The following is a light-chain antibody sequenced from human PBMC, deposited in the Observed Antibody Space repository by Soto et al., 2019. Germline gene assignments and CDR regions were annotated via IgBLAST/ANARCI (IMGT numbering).Light chain of an antibody. CDR1: SSDVGGYNY. CDR2: DFS. V-gene: IGLV2-11*01. Sequence: QSALTQPRSVSGSPGQSVTISCTGTSSDVGGYNYVSWYQQHPVKDPKLMIYDFSKRPSGVPDRFSGSKSGNTASLPISGLQAEDEADYYCCYYAGSYSWVFGGGTKLTVL. J-gene: IGLJ3*02. CDR3: CYYAGSYSWV.